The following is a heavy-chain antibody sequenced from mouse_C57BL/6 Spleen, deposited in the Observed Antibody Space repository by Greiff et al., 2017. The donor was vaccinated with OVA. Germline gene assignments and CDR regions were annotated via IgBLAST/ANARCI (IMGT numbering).Heavy chain of an antibody. V-gene: IGHV10-3*01. CDR3: VRDFNYYGSSYGWYFDV. CDR1: GFTFNTYA. Sequence: VESGGGLVQPKGSLKLSCAASGFTFNTYAMHWVRQAPGKGLEWVARISSKSSNYSTYYADSVKDRFTISRDDSQSMLYLQMNNLTTEDTAMYYWVRDFNYYGSSYGWYFDVWGTGTTVTVSS. J-gene: IGHJ1*03. D-gene: IGHD1-1*01. CDR2: ISSKSSNYST.